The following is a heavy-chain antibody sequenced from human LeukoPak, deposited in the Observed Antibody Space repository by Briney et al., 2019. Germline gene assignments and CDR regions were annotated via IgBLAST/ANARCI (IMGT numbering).Heavy chain of an antibody. CDR3: ARDPFRVVVPAAMGSYFDY. J-gene: IGHJ4*02. CDR2: NSGGSS. D-gene: IGHD2-2*01. V-gene: IGHV3-23*01. Sequence: PGGSLRLSCAASGFTFSTYGVYWVRQAPGKGLEWVSSNSGGSSYYADSVKGRFTISRDNSKNTLYLQMNSLRAEDTAVYYCARDPFRVVVPAAMGSYFDYWGQGTLVTVSS. CDR1: GFTFSTYG.